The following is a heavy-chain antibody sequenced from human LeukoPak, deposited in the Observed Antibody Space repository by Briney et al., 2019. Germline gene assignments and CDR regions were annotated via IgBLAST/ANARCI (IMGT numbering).Heavy chain of an antibody. CDR2: INPSGGST. D-gene: IGHD2-2*01. Sequence: ASVKVSCKASGNTFTSYYMHWVRQAPGQGLEWMGIINPSGGSTSYAQKFQGRVTMTRDTSTSTVYMELSSLRSEDTAVYYYARAYCSSNTSCARGWYFDLWGRGTLVTVSS. CDR1: GNTFTSYY. J-gene: IGHJ2*01. CDR3: ARAYCSSNTSCARGWYFDL. V-gene: IGHV1-46*01.